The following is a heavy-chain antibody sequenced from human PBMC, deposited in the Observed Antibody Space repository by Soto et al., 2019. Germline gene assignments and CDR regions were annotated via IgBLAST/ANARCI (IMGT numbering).Heavy chain of an antibody. J-gene: IGHJ6*02. CDR3: ARDRPFLRGGLAWGMDV. D-gene: IGHD7-27*01. CDR1: GGSISSDY. Sequence: PSEPLSLPCTVSGGSISSDYWSWVRQPPVKGLEWIGYIYYSGSTNYNPSLKSRVTISVDTSKNQFSLKLSSVTAADTAMYYCARDRPFLRGGLAWGMDVWGQGTTVTVSS. V-gene: IGHV4-59*01. CDR2: IYYSGST.